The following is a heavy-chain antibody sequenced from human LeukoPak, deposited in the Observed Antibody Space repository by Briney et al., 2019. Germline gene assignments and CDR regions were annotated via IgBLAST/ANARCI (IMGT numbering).Heavy chain of an antibody. CDR3: ASTIMITFGGVIL. Sequence: SETLSLTCTVSGGSISSYYWSWIRQPPGKGLEWIGYIYYSGSTYYNPSLKSRVTISVDTSKNQFSLKLSSVTAADTAVYYCASTIMITFGGVILWGQGTLVTVSS. J-gene: IGHJ4*02. CDR1: GGSISSYY. CDR2: IYYSGST. V-gene: IGHV4-59*08. D-gene: IGHD3-16*02.